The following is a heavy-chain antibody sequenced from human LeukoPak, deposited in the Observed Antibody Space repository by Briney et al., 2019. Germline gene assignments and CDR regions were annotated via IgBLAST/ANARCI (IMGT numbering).Heavy chain of an antibody. CDR2: INHSGST. V-gene: IGHV4-34*01. Sequence: SETLSLTCAVHVGSFSGYYWSWIRQRPGKGLEWIAQINHSGSTNNNPSLKGRVTISVDTSKNQFALKLTSVTAADTAVYYCARHHHLDDSGYYPWSYYYGMDVWGQGTTVTVSS. J-gene: IGHJ6*02. D-gene: IGHD3-22*01. CDR1: VGSFSGYY. CDR3: ARHHHLDDSGYYPWSYYYGMDV.